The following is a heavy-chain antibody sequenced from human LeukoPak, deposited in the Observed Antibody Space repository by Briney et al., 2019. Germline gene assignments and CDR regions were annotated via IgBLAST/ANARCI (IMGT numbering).Heavy chain of an antibody. CDR3: ARHCPEGELFDY. V-gene: IGHV4-4*09. CDR2: IYTSGST. CDR1: GGSISSYY. Sequence: PSETLSLTCTVSGGSISSYYWSWIRQPPGKGLEWIGYIYTSGSTNYNPSLKSRVTISVDTSKNQFSLKLSSVTAADTAVYYCARHCPEGELFDYWGQGTLVTVSS. D-gene: IGHD1-26*01. J-gene: IGHJ4*02.